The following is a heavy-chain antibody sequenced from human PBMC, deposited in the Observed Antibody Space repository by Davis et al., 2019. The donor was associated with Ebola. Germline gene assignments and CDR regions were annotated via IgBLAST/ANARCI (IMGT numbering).Heavy chain of an antibody. V-gene: IGHV4-59*08. Sequence: PSETLSLTCTVSGGSISSYYWSWIRQPPGKGLEWIGYIYYSGSTNYNPSLKSRVTISVDTSKNQFSLKLSSVTAADTAVYYCATGIAAAGTGGWFDPWGQGTLVTVSS. J-gene: IGHJ5*02. CDR1: GGSISSYY. CDR3: ATGIAAAGTGGWFDP. CDR2: IYYSGST. D-gene: IGHD6-13*01.